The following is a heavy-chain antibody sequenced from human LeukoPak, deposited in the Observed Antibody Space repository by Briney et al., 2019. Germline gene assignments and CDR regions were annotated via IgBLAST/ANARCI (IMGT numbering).Heavy chain of an antibody. V-gene: IGHV3-15*01. J-gene: IGHJ4*02. CDR1: GFTFSNAW. D-gene: IGHD5-18*01. CDR3: TRDAYSYDY. Sequence: GGSLRLSCAASGFTFSNAWMSWVRQAPGKGLEWVGRIKSKTGGGTTDYAAPVKGRFTISRDDSKNTLYLQMNSLKTEDTAVYYCTRDAYSYDYWGQGTLVTVSS. CDR2: IKSKTGGGTT.